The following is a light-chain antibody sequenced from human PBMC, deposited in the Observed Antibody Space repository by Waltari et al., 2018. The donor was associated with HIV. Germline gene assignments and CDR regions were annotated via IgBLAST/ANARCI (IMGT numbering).Light chain of an antibody. CDR1: SGSIVTSY. CDR3: QSYETTTHKWV. CDR2: ENR. V-gene: IGLV6-57*03. J-gene: IGLJ3*02. Sequence: NFMLTQPQSVSESPGKTITISCTRSSGSIVTSYVQWYRQRPGSAPTPVIYENRQRSSGVPDRFSGSIDSSSNSASLTISGLTTEDEADYYCQSYETTTHKWVFGGGTKLTVL.